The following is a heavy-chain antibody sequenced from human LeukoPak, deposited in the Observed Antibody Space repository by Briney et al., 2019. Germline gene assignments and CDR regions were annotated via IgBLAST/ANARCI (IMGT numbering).Heavy chain of an antibody. CDR1: GYTFTGYY. D-gene: IGHD3-3*01. CDR2: INPNSGGT. J-gene: IGHJ5*02. V-gene: IGHV1-2*02. CDR3: ARDLLRVFGVVSQNWFDP. Sequence: GASVKVSCKASGYTFTGYYMHWVRQAPGQGLEWMGWINPNSGGTNYAQKFQGRVTMTRDTSISTAYMEPSRLRSDDTAVYYCARDLLRVFGVVSQNWFDPWGQGTLVTVSS.